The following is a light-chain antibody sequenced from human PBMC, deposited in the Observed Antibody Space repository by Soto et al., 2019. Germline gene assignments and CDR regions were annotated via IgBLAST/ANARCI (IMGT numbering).Light chain of an antibody. CDR2: AAS. Sequence: DIQMTQSPSSLSASVGDLVTISFRASQSVNIYVNWYQQEPGKAPKLLIYAASNLRRGVPSRFSGSGSGTDFALTISSLQPEDFATYYCQQSFGNVFTFGQGTRLEI. CDR3: QQSFGNVFT. CDR1: QSVNIY. J-gene: IGKJ5*01. V-gene: IGKV1-39*01.